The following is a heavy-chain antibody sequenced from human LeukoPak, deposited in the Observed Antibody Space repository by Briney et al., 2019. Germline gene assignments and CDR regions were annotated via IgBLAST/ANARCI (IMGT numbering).Heavy chain of an antibody. CDR1: GFTLGDYA. Sequence: GGYLRLSCTATGFTLGDYAMSWLRQAPGKGLEWVGFIRSKAYGGTTEYAASVKDRFTISRDDSKSIAYLQMNSLKTEDTAVYYCTRSGHTIFVSGHIWGQGTMVIVSS. CDR3: TRSGHTIFVSGHI. V-gene: IGHV3-49*03. J-gene: IGHJ3*02. CDR2: IRSKAYGGTT. D-gene: IGHD3-3*01.